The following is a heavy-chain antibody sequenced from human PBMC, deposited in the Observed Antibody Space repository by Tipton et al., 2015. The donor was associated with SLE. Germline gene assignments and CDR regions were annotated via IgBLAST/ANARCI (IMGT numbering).Heavy chain of an antibody. D-gene: IGHD4-17*01. Sequence: TLSLTCTVSGGSFTSHIWSFIRQPPGKGLQWIGNIYYIGNTNYNPSLKSRVTMSVDRSKNQFSLRLNSVTAADTAVYYCAGDFGDSKFDYWGPGMMVTVSS. CDR1: GGSFTSHI. CDR3: AGDFGDSKFDY. CDR2: IYYIGNT. V-gene: IGHV4-59*11. J-gene: IGHJ4*02.